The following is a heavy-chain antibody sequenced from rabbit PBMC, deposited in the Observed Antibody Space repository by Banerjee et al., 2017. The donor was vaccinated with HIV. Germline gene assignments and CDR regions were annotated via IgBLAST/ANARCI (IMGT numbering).Heavy chain of an antibody. D-gene: IGHD4-1*01. CDR1: GFSFSSSDW. V-gene: IGHV1S45*01. CDR2: IYGGSSGSS. J-gene: IGHJ4*01. Sequence: EESGGDLVKPEGSLTLTCKASGFSFSSSDWICWVRQAPGKGLEWIACIYGGSSGSSHYATWAKGRFTISKMPSTTVTLQMTSLTAADTATYFCARDLAGVIGWNFGLWGQGTLVTVS. CDR3: ARDLAGVIGWNFGL.